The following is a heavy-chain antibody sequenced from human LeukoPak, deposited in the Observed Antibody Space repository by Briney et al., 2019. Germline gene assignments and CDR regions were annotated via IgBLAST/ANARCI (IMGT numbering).Heavy chain of an antibody. Sequence: GGSLRLSCAASGFTFSSYAMSWVRQAPGKGLEWVSAISGSGGSTYYADSVKCRFTISRDNSKNTLYLQMNSLRAEDTAVYYCAKDRSGHYYFDYWGQGTLVTVSS. V-gene: IGHV3-23*01. D-gene: IGHD3-3*01. CDR2: ISGSGGST. CDR3: AKDRSGHYYFDY. CDR1: GFTFSSYA. J-gene: IGHJ4*02.